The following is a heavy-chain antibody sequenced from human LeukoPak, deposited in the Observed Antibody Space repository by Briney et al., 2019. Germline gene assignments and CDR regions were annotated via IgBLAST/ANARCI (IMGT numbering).Heavy chain of an antibody. CDR3: ARAMTTVTTFYYYYYMDV. J-gene: IGHJ6*03. V-gene: IGHV1-2*02. CDR1: GYTFTGYY. D-gene: IGHD4-17*01. Sequence: ASVTVSCKASGYTFTGYYMHWVRQAPGQGLEWMGGIIPIFGTANYAQKFQGRVTITRNTSISTAYMELNSLKSEDTAVYYCARAMTTVTTFYYYYYMDVWGKGTTVTVSS. CDR2: IIPIFGTA.